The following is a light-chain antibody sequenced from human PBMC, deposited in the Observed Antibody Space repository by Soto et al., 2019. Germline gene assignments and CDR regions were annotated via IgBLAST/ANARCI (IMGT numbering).Light chain of an antibody. CDR2: GAS. Sequence: EIVMTQSPATLSVSPGERATLSCRASQSVSNNLAWYQQKPGQAPRLLIYGASTRATGIPARFSGSGSGTEFTLTVGSLQSEDFAVYYCQQYNNWPPWTFGQGTKVEIK. J-gene: IGKJ1*01. CDR1: QSVSNN. V-gene: IGKV3-15*01. CDR3: QQYNNWPPWT.